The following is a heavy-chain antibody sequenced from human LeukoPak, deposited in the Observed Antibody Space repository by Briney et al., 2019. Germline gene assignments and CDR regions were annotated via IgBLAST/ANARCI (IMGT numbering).Heavy chain of an antibody. D-gene: IGHD3-22*01. J-gene: IGHJ4*02. V-gene: IGHV1-69*13. CDR1: GGTFSSYA. CDR2: IIPIFGTA. CDR3: AGEVRGYYDSSGYLDY. Sequence: ASVKVSCKASGGTFSSYAISWVRQAPGQGLEWMGGIIPIFGTANYAQEFQGRVTITADESTSTAYMELSSLRSEDTAVYYCAGEVRGYYDSSGYLDYWGQGTLVTVSS.